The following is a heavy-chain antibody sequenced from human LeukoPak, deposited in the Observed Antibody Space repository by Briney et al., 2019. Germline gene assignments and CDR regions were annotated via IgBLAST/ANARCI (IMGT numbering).Heavy chain of an antibody. V-gene: IGHV1-18*01. J-gene: IGHJ4*02. Sequence: ASVKVSCKASGYPFTSYGISWVRQAPGQGLEWMGWISAYNGNTNYAQKLQGRVTMTTDTSTSTAYMELRSLRSDDTAVYYCARDQIPGASPYYYDSNGYSFWGQGTLVTVSS. CDR1: GYPFTSYG. D-gene: IGHD3-22*01. CDR2: ISAYNGNT. CDR3: ARDQIPGASPYYYDSNGYSF.